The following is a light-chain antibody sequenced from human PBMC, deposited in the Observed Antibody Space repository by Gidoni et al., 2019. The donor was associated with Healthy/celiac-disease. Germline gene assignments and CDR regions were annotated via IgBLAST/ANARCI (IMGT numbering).Light chain of an antibody. V-gene: IGKV1-5*03. CDR2: KAS. CDR3: QQYNSYPWT. Sequence: IQMTQSPSTLSASVGDRVTITCRASQSISSWLAWYQQKPGKAPKLLIYKASSLESGVPSRFSGSGSGTEFTLTISRLQPDDFATYYCQQYNSYPWTFXQXTKVEIK. J-gene: IGKJ1*01. CDR1: QSISSW.